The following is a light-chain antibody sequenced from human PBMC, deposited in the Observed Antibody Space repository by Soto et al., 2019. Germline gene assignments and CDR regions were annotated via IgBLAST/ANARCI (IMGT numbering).Light chain of an antibody. CDR1: QSVSSY. Sequence: EIVLTQSPVTLSLSPGERATLSCRASQSVSSYLAWCQQKPGQAPRLLIYAASNRATGIPARFSGSGSGTDFTLTISSLEPEDFAVYYCQQRSDWPLTFGGRTKVEIK. CDR2: AAS. CDR3: QQRSDWPLT. V-gene: IGKV3-11*01. J-gene: IGKJ4*01.